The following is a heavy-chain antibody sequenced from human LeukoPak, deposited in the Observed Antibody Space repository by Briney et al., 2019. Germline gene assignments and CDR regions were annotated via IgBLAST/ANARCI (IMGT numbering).Heavy chain of an antibody. CDR3: ATFRWAWPTLLDY. CDR2: ISGGDTST. V-gene: IGHV3-23*01. CDR1: GFTFSNYG. J-gene: IGHJ4*02. D-gene: IGHD1-26*01. Sequence: PGGSLRLSCAASGFTFSNYGMNWVRQAPGKGLEWVSGISGGDTSTYYADSVKGWFTISRDNSKNTVYLQMNSLRAEDTAVYYCATFRWAWPTLLDYWGQGIVVTVSS.